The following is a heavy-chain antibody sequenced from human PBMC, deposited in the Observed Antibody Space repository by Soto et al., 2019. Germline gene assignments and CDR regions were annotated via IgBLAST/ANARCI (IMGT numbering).Heavy chain of an antibody. V-gene: IGHV3-66*01. CDR3: ARAMGSSGIIXY. Sequence: PGGSLRLSCAASGFTVSSDYMSWVRQAPGKGLEWVSVIYSGGSTYYADSVKGRFTISMDNSKNTLYLQMNSLRAEDTAVYYCARAMGSSGIIXYWGQGTLVTVSS. CDR2: IYSGGST. D-gene: IGHD6-19*01. J-gene: IGHJ4*02. CDR1: GFTVSSDY.